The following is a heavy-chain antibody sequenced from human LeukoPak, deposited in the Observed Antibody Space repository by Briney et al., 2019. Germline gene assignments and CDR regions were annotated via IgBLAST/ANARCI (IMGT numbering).Heavy chain of an antibody. CDR2: ISSSSSYI. D-gene: IGHD1-26*01. Sequence: GGSLRLSCAASGFTFSSYAMHWVRQAPGKGLEWVSSISSSSSYIYYADSVKGRFTISRDNAKNSLYLQMNSLRAEDTAVYYCASGVGATQGYWGQGTLVTVSS. J-gene: IGHJ4*02. CDR1: GFTFSSYA. V-gene: IGHV3-21*01. CDR3: ASGVGATQGY.